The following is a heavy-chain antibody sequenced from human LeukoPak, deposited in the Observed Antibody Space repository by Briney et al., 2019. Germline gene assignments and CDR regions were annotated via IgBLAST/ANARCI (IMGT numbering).Heavy chain of an antibody. J-gene: IGHJ4*02. V-gene: IGHV3-30-3*01. CDR2: ISYDGSNK. Sequence: GGSLRLSCAASGFTFSSYAMYWVRQAPGKGLEWVAVISYDGSNKYYADSVKGRFTISRDNSKNTLYLQMNSLRAEDTAVYYCARVYYYDSSGYDDYWGQGTLVTVSS. CDR1: GFTFSSYA. D-gene: IGHD3-22*01. CDR3: ARVYYYDSSGYDDY.